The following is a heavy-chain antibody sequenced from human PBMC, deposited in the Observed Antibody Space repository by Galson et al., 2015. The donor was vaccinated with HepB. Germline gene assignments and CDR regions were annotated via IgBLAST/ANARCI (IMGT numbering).Heavy chain of an antibody. CDR1: GYTFINYY. Sequence: SVKVSCKASGYTFINYYIHWVRQAPGQGLEWMGFINPSDGRSTYAQKIQGRVTMTRDTSTSTVYMELSSLRSEDTAVYYCARVPYKTARPEGMDYYYARDVWGQGTTVTVSS. V-gene: IGHV1-46*01. CDR3: ARVPYKTARPEGMDYYYARDV. D-gene: IGHD6-6*01. J-gene: IGHJ6*02. CDR2: INPSDGRS.